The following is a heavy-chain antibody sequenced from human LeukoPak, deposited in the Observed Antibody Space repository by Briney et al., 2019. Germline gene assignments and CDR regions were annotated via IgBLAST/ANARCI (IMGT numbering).Heavy chain of an antibody. D-gene: IGHD2-2*03. CDR2: ISYEGSNK. Sequence: GGSLELSCAASGLTFSSYAMHRVGQAPGKGLGGGAVISYEGSNKSYAVSVKGRFTISRDNSKNTLYLQMNSLSAEDTAVYYCARDHGYCSSTSCYRNFYYYYMDVWGKGTTVTVSS. V-gene: IGHV3-30*11. J-gene: IGHJ6*03. CDR3: ARDHGYCSSTSCYRNFYYYYMDV. CDR1: GLTFSSYA.